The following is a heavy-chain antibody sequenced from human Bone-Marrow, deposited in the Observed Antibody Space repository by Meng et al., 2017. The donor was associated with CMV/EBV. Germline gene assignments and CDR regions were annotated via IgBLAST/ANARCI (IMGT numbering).Heavy chain of an antibody. V-gene: IGHV4-4*08. CDR3: AIVPAAIPGV. D-gene: IGHD2-2*02. Sequence: SETLSLTCTVSGGSISSYYWSWIRQPPGKGLEWIGYIYSSGSSNYNPSLKSRVTISVDTSKNQFSLKLSSVTAADTAVYYCAIVPAAIPGVWGQGTMVTVSS. CDR1: GGSISSYY. CDR2: IYSSGSS. J-gene: IGHJ3*01.